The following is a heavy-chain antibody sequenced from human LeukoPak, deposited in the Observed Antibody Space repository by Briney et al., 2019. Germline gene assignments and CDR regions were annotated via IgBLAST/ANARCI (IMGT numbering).Heavy chain of an antibody. J-gene: IGHJ3*01. CDR1: GFTFSNYW. CDR2: IEHDGREK. D-gene: IGHD7-27*01. CDR3: ARDPNWGSEGDGFDV. V-gene: IGHV3-7*01. Sequence: PGRSLRLSCAASGFTFSNYWMNWVRQAPGIGLEWVANIEHDGREKYYVDSVKGRITISRDNANNSLYLQMNSLRPEDTAVYYCARDPNWGSEGDGFDVWGQGTMVTVSS.